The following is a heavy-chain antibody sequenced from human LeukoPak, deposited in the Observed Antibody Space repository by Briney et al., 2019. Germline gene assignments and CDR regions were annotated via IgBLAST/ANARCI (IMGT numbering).Heavy chain of an antibody. CDR3: ARSNGFNSYFIDY. J-gene: IGHJ4*02. Sequence: GGSLRLSCAASGFTFSSYGMHWVRQAPGRGLAWVAMIFHDGATIHYSDSIKGRFTTSRDNSNNILSLQMVSLRADDTGVYYCARSNGFNSYFIDYWGQGTLVTVSS. D-gene: IGHD2-8*01. CDR1: GFTFSSYG. V-gene: IGHV3-33*03. CDR2: IFHDGATI.